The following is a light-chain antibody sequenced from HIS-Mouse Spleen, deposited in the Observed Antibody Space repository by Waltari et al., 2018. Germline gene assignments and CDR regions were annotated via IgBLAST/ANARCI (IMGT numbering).Light chain of an antibody. CDR1: NLGSER. V-gene: IGLV3-21*03. Sequence: SYVLTQPPSVSVAPGKTARITCGGNNLGSERVHWYQQKPGQAPVLVVYDDSDRPSGIPERFSGSNSGNTATLTISRVEAGDEADYYCQVWDSSSDHVVFGGGTKLIVL. CDR2: DDS. J-gene: IGLJ2*01. CDR3: QVWDSSSDHVV.